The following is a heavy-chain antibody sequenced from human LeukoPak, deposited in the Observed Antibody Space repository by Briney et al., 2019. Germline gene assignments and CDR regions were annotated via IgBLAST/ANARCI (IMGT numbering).Heavy chain of an antibody. J-gene: IGHJ4*02. CDR3: AKDSGVVVTAIPNY. V-gene: IGHV3-23*01. Sequence: LPGGSLRLSCAASGFTFSNYAMIWVRQAPGKGLEWVSSISGRGGSTYYAGSVKGRFTISRDNSKNTLSLQMDSLRSEDTAVYYCAKDSGVVVTAIPNYWGQGALVTVSS. D-gene: IGHD2-21*02. CDR2: ISGRGGST. CDR1: GFTFSNYA.